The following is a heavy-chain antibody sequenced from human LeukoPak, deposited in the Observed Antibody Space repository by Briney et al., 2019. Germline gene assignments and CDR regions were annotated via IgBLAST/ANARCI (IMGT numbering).Heavy chain of an antibody. J-gene: IGHJ6*02. CDR3: ARDYCSGGSCYPFDYYYYYGMDV. V-gene: IGHV3-30-3*01. Sequence: GRSLRLSCAASGFTFSSYAMHWVRQAPGKGLEWVAVISYDGSNKYYADSVKGRLTISRDNSKNTLYLQMNSLRAEDTAVYYCARDYCSGGSCYPFDYYYYYGMDVWGQGTTVTVSS. D-gene: IGHD2-15*01. CDR2: ISYDGSNK. CDR1: GFTFSSYA.